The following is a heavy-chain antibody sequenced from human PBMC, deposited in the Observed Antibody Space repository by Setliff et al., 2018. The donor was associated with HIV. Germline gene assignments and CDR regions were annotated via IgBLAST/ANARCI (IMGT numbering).Heavy chain of an antibody. Sequence: SETLSLTCTVSGYSISSGYYWGWIRQPPGKGLEWIGSIYHSGSTYYNPSLKSRVTISVDTSKNQFSLKLSSVTAADTAVYYCARENYDILTGYYMSHGTFDYWGQGTLVTVSS. CDR3: ARENYDILTGYYMSHGTFDY. CDR1: GYSISSGYY. D-gene: IGHD3-9*01. J-gene: IGHJ4*02. CDR2: IYHSGST. V-gene: IGHV4-38-2*02.